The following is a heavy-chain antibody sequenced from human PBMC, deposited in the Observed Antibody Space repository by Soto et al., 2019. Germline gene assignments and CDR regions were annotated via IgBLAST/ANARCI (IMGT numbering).Heavy chain of an antibody. Sequence: SETLYLTCTVSGGSIRSYFWSWVRQPPGKGLEWIGYIFYNGDTSYNPSLKSRVTISVDTSKNQFSLKFTSVTAADTAVYYCARERPGYHAMGAWGQGTTVTVSS. CDR2: IFYNGDT. J-gene: IGHJ6*02. D-gene: IGHD1-1*01. CDR3: ARERPGYHAMGA. CDR1: GGSIRSYF. V-gene: IGHV4-59*01.